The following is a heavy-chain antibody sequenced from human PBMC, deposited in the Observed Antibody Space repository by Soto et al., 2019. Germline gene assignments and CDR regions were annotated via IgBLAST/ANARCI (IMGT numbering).Heavy chain of an antibody. CDR1: GYTFTNYG. D-gene: IGHD3-10*01. Sequence: ASVKVSCKASGYTFTNYGISWVRQAPGQGLEWIGWIRVYNGNTNYAQKVQGRVTMTTDTSTSMAYMELRSLRSDDTAVYYCAREGGYGSGSLYWGQGTLVTSPQ. CDR2: IRVYNGNT. V-gene: IGHV1-18*01. CDR3: AREGGYGSGSLY. J-gene: IGHJ4*02.